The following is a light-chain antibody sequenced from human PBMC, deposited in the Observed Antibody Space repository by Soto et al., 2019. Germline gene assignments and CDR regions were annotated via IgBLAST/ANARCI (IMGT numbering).Light chain of an antibody. J-gene: IGLJ2*01. CDR2: SNN. CDR3: AAWDDSLRAVL. V-gene: IGLV1-47*02. Sequence: SVLTQPPSASGTPGQRVTISCSGSSSNIGSNYVYWYQQLPGTSPKLLIYSNNQRPSGVPDRFSGSKSGTSASLAISGLRSEDEADYYCAAWDDSLRAVLFGGGTKLTVL. CDR1: SSNIGSNY.